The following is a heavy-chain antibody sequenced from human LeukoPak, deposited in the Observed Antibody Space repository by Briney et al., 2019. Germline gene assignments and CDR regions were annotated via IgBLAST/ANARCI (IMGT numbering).Heavy chain of an antibody. J-gene: IGHJ4*02. Sequence: GGSLRLSCAASGFTFSSYGMHWVRQAPGKGLEWVAFIRYGGSNKYYADSVKGRFTISRDNSKNTLYLQMNSLRAEDTAVYYCAKDRAVVVPAAIKGLDYWGQGTLVTVSS. V-gene: IGHV3-30*02. CDR1: GFTFSSYG. CDR3: AKDRAVVVPAAIKGLDY. CDR2: IRYGGSNK. D-gene: IGHD2-2*01.